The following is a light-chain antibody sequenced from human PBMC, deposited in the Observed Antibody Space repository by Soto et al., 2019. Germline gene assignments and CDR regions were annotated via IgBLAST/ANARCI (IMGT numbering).Light chain of an antibody. J-gene: IGKJ5*01. V-gene: IGKV3-11*01. CDR3: QQRSSWIT. CDR1: QSVSTY. CDR2: DAY. Sequence: EVVLTQSPATLSLSPEERATLSCRASQSVSTYLAWYQQKPGQAPRLLIYDAYNRATGIPARFSGSGSATDFTLTISRLEPEDFAVYYCQQRSSWITFGQGTRLEIK.